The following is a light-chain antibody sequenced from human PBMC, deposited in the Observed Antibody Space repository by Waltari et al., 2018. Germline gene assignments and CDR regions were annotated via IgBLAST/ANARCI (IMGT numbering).Light chain of an antibody. CDR1: SSDVGTYNL. CDR3: CTYAGRSTSDQYV. V-gene: IGLV2-23*02. Sequence: QSALTQPASVSGSPGQSITISCTGTSSDVGTYNLVSWYQQHPGKAPKLIIYEVTKRPSGVSNRFSGSNAGNTASLTISGLQAEDEADYCCTYAGRSTSDQYVFGSGTKVTVL. J-gene: IGLJ1*01. CDR2: EVT.